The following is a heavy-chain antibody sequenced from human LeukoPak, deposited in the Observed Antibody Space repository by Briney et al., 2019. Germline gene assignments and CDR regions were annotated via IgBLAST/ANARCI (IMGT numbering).Heavy chain of an antibody. J-gene: IGHJ4*02. D-gene: IGHD3-16*01. CDR1: GGSISSYY. CDR3: ARQSTFGFFDY. Sequence: SETLSLTCTVSGGSISSYYWSWIRQPPGKGLEWIGSIYYSGSTFYNPSLKSRITISVDTSKKQFSLKVKSVTAADTAVYYCARQSTFGFFDYWGQGTLVTVSS. CDR2: IYYSGST. V-gene: IGHV4-59*05.